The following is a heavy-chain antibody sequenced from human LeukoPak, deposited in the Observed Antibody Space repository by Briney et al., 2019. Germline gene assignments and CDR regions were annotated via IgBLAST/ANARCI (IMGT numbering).Heavy chain of an antibody. V-gene: IGHV3-21*01. CDR2: ISSSSSYI. CDR3: ASLPIVVVPAAPRYYYGMDV. Sequence: GGSLRLSCATSGFTFSDYSMNWVRQAPGKGLEWVSSISSSSSYIYYADSVKGRFTISRDNAKNSLYLQMNSLRAEDTAVYYCASLPIVVVPAAPRYYYGMDVWGQGTTVTVSS. CDR1: GFTFSDYS. J-gene: IGHJ6*02. D-gene: IGHD2-2*01.